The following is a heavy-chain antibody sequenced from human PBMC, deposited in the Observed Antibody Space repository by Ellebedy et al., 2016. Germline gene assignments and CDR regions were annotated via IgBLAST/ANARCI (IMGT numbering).Heavy chain of an antibody. CDR2: IEYTGST. V-gene: IGHV4-59*08. CDR3: ARHYLSAYYDTYQDY. D-gene: IGHD3-22*01. CDR1: GGSISSYY. Sequence: SETLSLTCTVSGGSISSYYWSWIRQPPGKGLEWIGYIEYTGSTNYNPSVKSRVTMSVDTSKNHISLRLSSVTAADTAVYYCARHYLSAYYDTYQDYWGQGTLVTVSS. J-gene: IGHJ4*02.